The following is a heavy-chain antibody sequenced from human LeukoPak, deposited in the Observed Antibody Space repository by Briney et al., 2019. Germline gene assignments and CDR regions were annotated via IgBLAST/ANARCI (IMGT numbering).Heavy chain of an antibody. Sequence: SETLSLTCAVYGGSFSGYYWSWIRQPPGKGLEWIGEINHSGSTNYNPSLKSRVTISVDTSKNQFSLKLSSVTAADTAVYYCARLPYGIVGATDAFDIWGQGTMVTVSS. D-gene: IGHD1-26*01. J-gene: IGHJ3*02. CDR3: ARLPYGIVGATDAFDI. CDR2: INHSGST. CDR1: GGSFSGYY. V-gene: IGHV4-34*01.